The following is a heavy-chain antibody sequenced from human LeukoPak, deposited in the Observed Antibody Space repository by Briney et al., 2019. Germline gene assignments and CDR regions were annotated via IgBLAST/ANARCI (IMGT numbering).Heavy chain of an antibody. CDR3: ARDRRHDDAFDL. CDR2: ISSSGIDM. CDR1: GFSFSYYN. J-gene: IGHJ3*01. V-gene: IGHV3-21*01. Sequence: PGGSLRLSCEASGFSFSYYNFNWVRQAPGKGLEWVSSISSSGIDMYYADSLKGRFTISRDNAKNSLYLHMSSLRVEDTAVYYCARDRRHDDAFDLWGQGTMVTVSS.